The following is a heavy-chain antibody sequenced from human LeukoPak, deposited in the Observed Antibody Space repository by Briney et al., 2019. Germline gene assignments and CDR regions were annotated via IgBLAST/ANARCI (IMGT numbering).Heavy chain of an antibody. V-gene: IGHV3-30*04. CDR2: IAYEGSNK. D-gene: IGHD6-13*01. J-gene: IGHJ3*02. CDR3: ARDPAAGIAAADAFDI. Sequence: GGSLRLSCAAAGFTFSSYAMHWVRQAPGKGLEWVAVIAYEGSNKYYADSVKGRFTISRDNSKNTLYLQMNSLRAEDTAVYYCARDPAAGIAAADAFDIWGQGTMVTVSS. CDR1: GFTFSSYA.